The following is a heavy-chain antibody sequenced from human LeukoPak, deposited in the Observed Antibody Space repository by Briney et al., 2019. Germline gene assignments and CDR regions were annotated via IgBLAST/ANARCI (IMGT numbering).Heavy chain of an antibody. V-gene: IGHV1-24*01. CDR3: STDSGRSYFYFDF. CDR2: IRPETGEP. Sequence: ASVKVSCKISGFGLSVLSIHWMRQAPGRGLEWVGGIRPETGEPIFAQKFRGRVTITEDTFTDTGYLELRGLTSEDTAVYYCSTDSGRSYFYFDFWGQGTLVTVSS. J-gene: IGHJ4*02. CDR1: GFGLSVLS. D-gene: IGHD3-10*01.